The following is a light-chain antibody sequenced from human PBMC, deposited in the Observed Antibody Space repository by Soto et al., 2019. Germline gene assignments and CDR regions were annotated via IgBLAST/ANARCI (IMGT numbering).Light chain of an antibody. V-gene: IGKV3-11*01. CDR3: QQYSAYPLS. Sequence: EIVLTQSPATLSLSPGERATLSCGASQSVSSYLAWYQQKPGQAPILLIYGASSRATATPDRSRGSGSGTDFTLTINSLETEDFALYYCQQYSAYPLSFGGGTRWIS. J-gene: IGKJ4*01. CDR1: QSVSSY. CDR2: GAS.